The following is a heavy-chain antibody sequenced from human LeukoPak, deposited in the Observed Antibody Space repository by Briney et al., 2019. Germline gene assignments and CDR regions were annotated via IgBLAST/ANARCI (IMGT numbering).Heavy chain of an antibody. D-gene: IGHD6-13*01. V-gene: IGHV1-69*13. CDR2: IIPIFGTA. J-gene: IGHJ6*04. CDR3: AEANSSSLIYYYGMDV. CDR1: GGTFSSHA. Sequence: SVKVACKASGGTFSSHAISWVRQAPGQGLEWMGGIIPIFGTANYAQKLQGRVTITADESTSTAYMERSSLRSEDTAVYYCAEANSSSLIYYYGMDVWGKGTTVTVSA.